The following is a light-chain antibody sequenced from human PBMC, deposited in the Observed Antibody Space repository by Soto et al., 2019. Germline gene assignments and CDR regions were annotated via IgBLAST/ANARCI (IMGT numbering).Light chain of an antibody. Sequence: IHMTQSPSSLSASFGDGVTITCRASQGIGVSLAWFQQKPGRAPQFLIQSASTLARGVPSRFSGSGSGTDFIFTINSLQPEDIATYYCQQYDTLPLTFGGGTKVDI. CDR1: QGIGVS. J-gene: IGKJ4*01. V-gene: IGKV1-33*01. CDR3: QQYDTLPLT. CDR2: SAS.